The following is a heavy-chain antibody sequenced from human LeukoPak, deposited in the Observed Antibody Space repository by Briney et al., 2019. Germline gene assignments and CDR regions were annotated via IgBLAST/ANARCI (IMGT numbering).Heavy chain of an antibody. CDR2: MYYSEST. CDR3: ARSRFDLGSSGYYYYFDY. D-gene: IGHD3-22*01. Sequence: SETLSLTCTVSGGSISSYYWSWIRQPPGQGLEWIGYMYYSESTNYNPSLKSRVTISVDTSKNQFSLKLSSVTAADTAVYYCARSRFDLGSSGYYYYFDYWGQGTLVTVSS. J-gene: IGHJ4*02. CDR1: GGSISSYY. V-gene: IGHV4-59*01.